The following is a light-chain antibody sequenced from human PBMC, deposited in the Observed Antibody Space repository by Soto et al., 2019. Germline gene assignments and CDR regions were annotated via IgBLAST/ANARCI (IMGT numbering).Light chain of an antibody. CDR2: GAS. V-gene: IGKV3-20*01. CDR3: QQYRSLWT. Sequence: EIELTQSPGTLSLSPGERATLSCRASQIFNSKYLAWYQQKPGQAPRLLIYGASSRASGIPERFSGSASGTDFTLTINRLEPDDSAVYYCQQYRSLWTFGQGTRVEIK. CDR1: QIFNSKY. J-gene: IGKJ1*01.